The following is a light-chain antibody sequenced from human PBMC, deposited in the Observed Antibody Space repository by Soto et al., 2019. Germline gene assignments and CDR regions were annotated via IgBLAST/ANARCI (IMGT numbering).Light chain of an antibody. Sequence: ESVFPHSPGTLSFSPGESATLSCRASQTFSNSFLSWFQQIPGPAPRLLIYGASMRATGIPDRFSGSGSGTDFTLTISRLEPEDFAVYYCQQYGRSPLPFGGGTKV. J-gene: IGKJ4*01. CDR2: GAS. V-gene: IGKV3-20*01. CDR1: QTFSNSF. CDR3: QQYGRSPLP.